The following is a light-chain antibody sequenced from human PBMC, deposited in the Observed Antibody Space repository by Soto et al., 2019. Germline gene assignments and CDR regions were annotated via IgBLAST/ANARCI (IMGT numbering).Light chain of an antibody. CDR2: KAS. CDR3: QEYKTYSYT. Sequence: DIQLTQSPSTLSASVGDRVTLTCRTSESISSWLAWYQQKPGKAPELLIYKASNLQSGVPSRFSGSGYGTEFTLAISSLHSDDFATYYCQEYKTYSYTFGQGTKVDIK. CDR1: ESISSW. V-gene: IGKV1-5*03. J-gene: IGKJ2*01.